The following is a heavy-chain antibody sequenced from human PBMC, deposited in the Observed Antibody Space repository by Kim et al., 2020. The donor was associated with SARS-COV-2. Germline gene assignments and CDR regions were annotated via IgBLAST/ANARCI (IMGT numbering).Heavy chain of an antibody. CDR3: ARELNHSSYYMDV. Sequence: YADSGKGLLTISRANAKTTLYLQMNGLRAEDTAVFYCARELNHSSYYMDVWGKGTPVTVSS. D-gene: IGHD3-16*01. J-gene: IGHJ6*03. V-gene: IGHV3-11*05.